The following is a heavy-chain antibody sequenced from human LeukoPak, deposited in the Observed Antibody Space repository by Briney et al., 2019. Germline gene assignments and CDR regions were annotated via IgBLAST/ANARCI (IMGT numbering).Heavy chain of an antibody. D-gene: IGHD3-16*01. V-gene: IGHV3-7*03. Sequence: GGSLRLSCAASVFTFSSYWMNWARQAPGKGLEWVASINHNGNVNYYGDSVKGRFTISRDNAKNSLYLQMSNLRAEDTAVYFRARGGGLDVWGQGATVTVSS. CDR3: ARGGGLDV. CDR1: VFTFSSYW. J-gene: IGHJ6*02. CDR2: INHNGNVN.